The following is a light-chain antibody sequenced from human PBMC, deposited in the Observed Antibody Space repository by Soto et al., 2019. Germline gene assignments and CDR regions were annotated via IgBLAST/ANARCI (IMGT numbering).Light chain of an antibody. Sequence: EIQVTQSPTSLSASVGERITITCRASRSIGNKLNWYQQRPGKAPRLLIYAASSLQSGVPSRFSGSSSGTDFTLTINGLQPKDFVTYYGQQSFSPHIGFGQGTLL. CDR2: AAS. J-gene: IGKJ5*01. CDR1: RSIGNK. CDR3: QQSFSPHIG. V-gene: IGKV1-39*01.